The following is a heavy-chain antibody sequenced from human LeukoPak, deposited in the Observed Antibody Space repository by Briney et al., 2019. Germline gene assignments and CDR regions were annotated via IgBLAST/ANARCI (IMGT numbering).Heavy chain of an antibody. D-gene: IGHD3-10*01. V-gene: IGHV3-23*01. CDR3: ANPRIDYYGSGGYRH. CDR1: GFTFSSYA. CDR2: ISGSGGST. Sequence: GGSLRLSCAASGFTFSSYAMSWVRQAPGKGLEWVSAISGSGGSTYYADSVKGRFTISRDNSKNTLYLQMNSLRAEDTAVYYCANPRIDYYGSGGYRHWGQGTLVTVSS. J-gene: IGHJ4*02.